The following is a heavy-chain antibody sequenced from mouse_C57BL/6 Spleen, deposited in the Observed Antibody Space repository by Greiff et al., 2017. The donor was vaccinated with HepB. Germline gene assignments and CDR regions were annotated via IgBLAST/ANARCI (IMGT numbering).Heavy chain of an antibody. CDR3: ARSGGSSSWYFDV. CDR2: IYPGDGDT. CDR1: GYAFSSSW. D-gene: IGHD1-1*01. Sequence: VQLQQSGPELVKPGASVKISCKASGYAFSSSWMNWVKQRPGKGLEWIGRIYPGDGDTNYTGKFKGKATLTADKSSSTAYMQLSSLTSEDSAVYFCARSGGSSSWYFDVWGTGTTVTVSS. V-gene: IGHV1-82*01. J-gene: IGHJ1*03.